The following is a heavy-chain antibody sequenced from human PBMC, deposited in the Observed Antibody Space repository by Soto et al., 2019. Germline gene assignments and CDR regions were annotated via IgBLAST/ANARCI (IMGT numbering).Heavy chain of an antibody. Sequence: GGSLRLSCTASGFTFGDYAMSWFRQAPGKGLEWVGFIRSKAYGGTTEYAASVKGRFTISRDDSKSIAYLQMNSLKTEDTAVYYCTRPPRERYYDFWSGSNNWFDPWGQGTLVTVSS. V-gene: IGHV3-49*03. CDR1: GFTFGDYA. CDR3: TRPPRERYYDFWSGSNNWFDP. CDR2: IRSKAYGGTT. D-gene: IGHD3-3*01. J-gene: IGHJ5*02.